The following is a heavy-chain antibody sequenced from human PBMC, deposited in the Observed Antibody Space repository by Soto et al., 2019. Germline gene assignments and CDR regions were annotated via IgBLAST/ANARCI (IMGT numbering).Heavy chain of an antibody. D-gene: IGHD2-15*01. V-gene: IGHV1-69*01. CDR2: IIPIFGTA. CDR1: GGTFSSYA. J-gene: IGHJ6*02. Sequence: QVPLVQSGAEVKKPGSSVKVSCKAPGGTFSSYAISWVRQAPGRGLEWMGGIIPIFGTAKYAQKFQGRVTITADESTSTGYMELSSLRSEDTAVYYCARSQGGSSSLDIYYYYYYGMDVWGQGTTVTVSS. CDR3: ARSQGGSSSLDIYYYYYYGMDV.